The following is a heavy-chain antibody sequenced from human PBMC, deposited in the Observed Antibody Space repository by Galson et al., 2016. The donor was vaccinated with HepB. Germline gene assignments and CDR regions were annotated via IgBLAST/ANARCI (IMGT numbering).Heavy chain of an antibody. CDR1: GFTFGDYA. CDR2: IRSKAYGGTT. J-gene: IGHJ5*02. CDR3: TRVTDGDIVLEPAATGWFDP. Sequence: SLRLSCAASGFTFGDYAMNWFRQAPGKGLEWVGFIRSKAYGGTTEYAASVTGRFTISRDDSKSIAYLQMDSLKTEDTAVYYCTRVTDGDIVLEPAATGWFDPWGQGTLVTVSS. V-gene: IGHV3-49*03. D-gene: IGHD2-2*01.